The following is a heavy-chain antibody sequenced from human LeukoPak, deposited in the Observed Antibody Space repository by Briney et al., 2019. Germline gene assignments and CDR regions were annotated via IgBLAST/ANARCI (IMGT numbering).Heavy chain of an antibody. J-gene: IGHJ3*02. Sequence: GGSLRLSCAAPGFTFSSYSMNWVRQAPGKGLEWVSSISSSSSYIYYADSVKGRFTISRDNAKNSLYLQMNSLRAEDTAVYYCAREMLAQSSGWLEDAFDIWGQGTMVTVSS. D-gene: IGHD6-19*01. CDR3: AREMLAQSSGWLEDAFDI. CDR1: GFTFSSYS. V-gene: IGHV3-21*01. CDR2: ISSSSSYI.